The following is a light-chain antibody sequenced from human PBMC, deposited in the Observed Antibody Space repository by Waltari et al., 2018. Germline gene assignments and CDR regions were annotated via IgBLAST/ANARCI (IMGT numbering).Light chain of an antibody. V-gene: IGLV2-14*03. Sequence: QSALTQPASVSGSPGQSITFSCTGAFSDVGAYDYVSWSQQLPGRAPKLLIYDVRHRPSGVADRLSGAKSGNTASLTISGLQPEDEADYYCSSYTTRGTWVFGGGTKLTVL. CDR2: DVR. CDR1: FSDVGAYDY. J-gene: IGLJ3*02. CDR3: SSYTTRGTWV.